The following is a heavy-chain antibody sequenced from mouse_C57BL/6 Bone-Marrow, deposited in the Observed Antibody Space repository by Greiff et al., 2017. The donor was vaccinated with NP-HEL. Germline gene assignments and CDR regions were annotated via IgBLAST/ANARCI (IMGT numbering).Heavy chain of an antibody. CDR3: ARNYYSNFSYYFDY. CDR2: IWSGGST. CDR1: GFSLTSYG. D-gene: IGHD2-5*01. J-gene: IGHJ2*01. Sequence: VQLVESGPGLVQPSQRLSITCTVSGFSLTSYGVHWVRQSPGKGLEWLGVIWSGGSTDYNAAFISRLSISKDNSKSQVFFKMNSLQADDTAIYYCARNYYSNFSYYFDYWGQGTTLTVSS. V-gene: IGHV2-2*01.